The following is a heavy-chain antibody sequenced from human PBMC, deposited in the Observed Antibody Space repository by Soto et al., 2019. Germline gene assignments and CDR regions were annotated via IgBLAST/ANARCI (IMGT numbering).Heavy chain of an antibody. J-gene: IGHJ4*02. CDR3: ARGGNYDSSGYYPYYFDY. CDR1: GFTFSSYD. CDR2: IGTAGDT. D-gene: IGHD3-22*01. Sequence: GGSLRLSCAASGFTFSSYDMHWVRQATGKGLEWVSAIGTAGDTYYPGSVKGRFTISRENAKNSLYLQMNSLRAGDTAVYYCARGGNYDSSGYYPYYFDYWGQGTLVTVSS. V-gene: IGHV3-13*01.